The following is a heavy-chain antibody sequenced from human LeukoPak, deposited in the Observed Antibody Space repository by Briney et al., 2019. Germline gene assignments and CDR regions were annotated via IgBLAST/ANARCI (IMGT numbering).Heavy chain of an antibody. Sequence: GRSLRLSCAASGFTFSGYWMSWVRQAPGKGLEWVANIKEDGSEKYYVDSVKGRFTISRDNSKNTLYLQMNSLRAEDTAVYYCARDPSMGHLYGSGSYANWGQGTLVTVSS. D-gene: IGHD3-10*01. CDR2: IKEDGSEK. CDR1: GFTFSGYW. J-gene: IGHJ4*02. CDR3: ARDPSMGHLYGSGSYAN. V-gene: IGHV3-7*03.